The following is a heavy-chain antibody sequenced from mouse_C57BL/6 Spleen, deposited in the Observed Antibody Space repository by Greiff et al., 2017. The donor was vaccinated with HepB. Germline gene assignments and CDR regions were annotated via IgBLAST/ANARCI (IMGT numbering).Heavy chain of an antibody. CDR2: ISYDGSN. CDR1: GYSITSGYY. D-gene: IGHD2-5*01. CDR3: ATYYSNYVFAY. J-gene: IGHJ3*01. V-gene: IGHV3-6*01. Sequence: DVQLQESGPGLVKPSQSLSLTCSVTGYSITSGYYWNWIRQFPGNKLEWMGYISYDGSNNYNPSLKNRISITRDTSKNQFFLKLNSVTTEDTATYYCATYYSNYVFAYWGQGTLVTVSA.